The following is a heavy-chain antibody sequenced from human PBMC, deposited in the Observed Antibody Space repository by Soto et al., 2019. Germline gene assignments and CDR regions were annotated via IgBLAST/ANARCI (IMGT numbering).Heavy chain of an antibody. CDR1: GFTLKNVY. CDR2: IKSQPDGGTT. CDR3: IAVGLGY. J-gene: IGHJ4*02. V-gene: IGHV3-15*01. Sequence: VQLVESGGGLVEPGGSLRLSCAAYGFTLKNVYMNWVRQAAGKGLEWVGRIKSQPDGGTTDYAAPVKDRITISRDESRNTLYLELNSLKAEDTAVYYCIAVGLGYWGQGTQVTVSS. D-gene: IGHD1-26*01.